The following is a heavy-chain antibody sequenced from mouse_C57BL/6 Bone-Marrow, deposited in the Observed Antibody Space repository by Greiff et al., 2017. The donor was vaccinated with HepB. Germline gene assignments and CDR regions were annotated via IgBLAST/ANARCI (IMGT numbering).Heavy chain of an antibody. D-gene: IGHD1-1*02. Sequence: EVKLVESGGGLVQPGGSMKLSCAASGFTFSDAWMDWVRQSPEKGLEWVAEIRNKANNHATYYAESVKGRFTISRDDSKSSVYLQMNSLRAEDTGIYYCRGGTILYGYAMDYWGQGTSVTVSS. V-gene: IGHV6-6*01. CDR3: RGGTILYGYAMDY. J-gene: IGHJ4*01. CDR2: IRNKANNHAT. CDR1: GFTFSDAW.